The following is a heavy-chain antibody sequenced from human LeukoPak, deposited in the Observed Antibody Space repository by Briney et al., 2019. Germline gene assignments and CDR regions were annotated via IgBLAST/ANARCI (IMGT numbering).Heavy chain of an antibody. CDR3: ARRDIVVIVSASDY. J-gene: IGHJ4*02. CDR2: ITASGDRT. D-gene: IGHD2-15*01. CDR1: GFTFSDYV. V-gene: IGHV3-23*01. Sequence: PGGSLRLSCAASGFTFSDYVMIWVRQAPGKGLEWVSGITASGDRTYYADSVQGRFTMSRDNSENTVYLQMNSLRVDDTAVYYCARRDIVVIVSASDYWGQGTLVTVSS.